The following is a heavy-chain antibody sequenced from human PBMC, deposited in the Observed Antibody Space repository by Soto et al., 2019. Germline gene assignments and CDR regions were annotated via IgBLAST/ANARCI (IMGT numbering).Heavy chain of an antibody. J-gene: IGHJ4*02. D-gene: IGHD6-19*01. V-gene: IGHV3-7*03. CDR1: GFTFISSF. CDR2: INQDGGVT. Sequence: EVRLVESGGGLVQPGGSLRLSCVASGFTFISSFMGWIRQAPGKGLEWVANINQDGGVTYYVDSVEGRFTISRDNTKDSLYLQMNSLSGEDTAIYYCARYYRGSGRYVFDYWGQVTLVTVSS. CDR3: ARYYRGSGRYVFDY.